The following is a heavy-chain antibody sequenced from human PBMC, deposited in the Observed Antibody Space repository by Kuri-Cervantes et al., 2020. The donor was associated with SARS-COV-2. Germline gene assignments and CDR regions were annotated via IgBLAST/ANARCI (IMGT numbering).Heavy chain of an antibody. V-gene: IGHV1-18*01. Sequence: ASVKVSCKASGYTFSSYGISWVRQAPGQGLEWMGWISTYNGNTNYAQKLQGRVTMTTDTSTSTVHMDLRSLRSDDTAVYYCARDPIPSLYCSSTSCARGAPRRLGYFQHWGQGTLVTVSS. J-gene: IGHJ1*01. CDR1: GYTFSSYG. CDR2: ISTYNGNT. D-gene: IGHD2-2*01. CDR3: ARDPIPSLYCSSTSCARGAPRRLGYFQH.